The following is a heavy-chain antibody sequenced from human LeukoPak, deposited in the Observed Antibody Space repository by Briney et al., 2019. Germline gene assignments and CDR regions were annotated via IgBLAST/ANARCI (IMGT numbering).Heavy chain of an antibody. CDR1: GFTFSNYA. Sequence: GGSLRLSCVASGFTFSNYAMSWVRQAPGKGLEWVSGIGGSGGSTFYADSVKGRFTISRDNSKNTLSLQMNSLRAKDTAVYFCARELFFDYWGQGTLVTVSS. J-gene: IGHJ4*02. CDR2: IGGSGGST. V-gene: IGHV3-23*01. CDR3: ARELFFDY.